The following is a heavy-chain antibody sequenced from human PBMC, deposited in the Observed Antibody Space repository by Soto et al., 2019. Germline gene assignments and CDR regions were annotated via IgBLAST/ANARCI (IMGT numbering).Heavy chain of an antibody. Sequence: GGSLRLSCAASGFTFSNFAMSWVRQAPGKGLEWVSGISGSGGSTYAESVKGRFSISRDNSKSTLYLQMSSLRAEDTAVYYCAKDVFQIPGPFVYWGQGTLVTVSS. CDR3: AKDVFQIPGPFVY. D-gene: IGHD2-2*01. V-gene: IGHV3-23*01. CDR1: GFTFSNFA. CDR2: ISGSGGST. J-gene: IGHJ4*02.